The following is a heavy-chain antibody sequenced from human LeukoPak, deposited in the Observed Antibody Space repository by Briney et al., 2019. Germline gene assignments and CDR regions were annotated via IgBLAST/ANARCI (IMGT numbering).Heavy chain of an antibody. D-gene: IGHD2-15*01. V-gene: IGHV4-39*01. CDR2: IYYSGST. CDR3: ARSVLSYCSGGSCYFNWFDP. J-gene: IGHJ5*02. Sequence: SETLSLTCTVSGGSISSSSYYWGWIRQPPGKGLEWIGSIYYSGSTYYNPSLKSRVTISVDTSKNQFTLKLSSVTAADTAVYYCARSVLSYCSGGSCYFNWFDPWGQGTLVTVSS. CDR1: GGSISSSSYY.